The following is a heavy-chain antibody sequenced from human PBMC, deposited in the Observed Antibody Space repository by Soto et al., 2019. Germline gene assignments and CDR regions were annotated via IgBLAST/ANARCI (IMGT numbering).Heavy chain of an antibody. V-gene: IGHV3-23*01. CDR1: GLTISSYA. J-gene: IGHJ5*02. D-gene: IGHD2-21*01. CDR3: ASSHWGGECYYMFLS. Sequence: GGSLRLSCAASGLTISSYAMSWVRQAPGKGLEWVSSISGSGDGTYYADPVKGRFTISRDNSKSTLYLQMNSLRPEDTAVYYCASSHWGGECYYMFLSWGQGTQVTVSS. CDR2: ISGSGDGT.